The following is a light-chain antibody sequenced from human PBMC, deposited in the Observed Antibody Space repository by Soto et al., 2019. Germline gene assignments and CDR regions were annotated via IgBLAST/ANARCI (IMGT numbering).Light chain of an antibody. J-gene: IGLJ3*02. CDR3: SSYTSSSTVV. Sequence: QSALTQPASVSGSPGQSITMSCTGSRSDVGGYNYVSWYQQHPGRAPKLMIFEVNNRPSGVSDRFSGSKSGNTASLTISGLQAEDEADYYCSSYTSSSTVVFGGGTKLTVL. CDR2: EVN. CDR1: RSDVGGYNY. V-gene: IGLV2-14*01.